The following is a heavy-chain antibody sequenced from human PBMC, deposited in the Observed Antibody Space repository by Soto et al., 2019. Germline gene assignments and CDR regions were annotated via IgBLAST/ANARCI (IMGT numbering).Heavy chain of an antibody. V-gene: IGHV3-7*01. CDR1: GFTFRSYW. D-gene: IGHD3-10*01. CDR2: IKQDGSEK. Sequence: GGSLRLSCAASGFTFRSYWMSWVRQAPGKGLEWVANIKQDGSEKYYVDSVKGRFTISRDNAKNSLYLQMNSLRAEDTAVYYCARGRLSGYYYMDLWGKGTTVTVSS. CDR3: ARGRLSGYYYMDL. J-gene: IGHJ6*03.